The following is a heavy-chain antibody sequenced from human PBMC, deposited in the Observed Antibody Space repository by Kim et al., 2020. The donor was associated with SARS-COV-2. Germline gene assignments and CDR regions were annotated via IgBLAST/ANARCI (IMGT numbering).Heavy chain of an antibody. D-gene: IGHD3-22*01. Sequence: ASVKVSCKASGYTFTSYAMHWVRQAPGQRLEWMGWINAGNGNTKYSQKFQGRVTITRDTSASTAYMELSSLRSEDTAVYYCARGNPYYYDSSGHLSNYWYFDLWGRGTLVTVSS. CDR1: GYTFTSYA. J-gene: IGHJ2*01. V-gene: IGHV1-3*01. CDR3: ARGNPYYYDSSGHLSNYWYFDL. CDR2: INAGNGNT.